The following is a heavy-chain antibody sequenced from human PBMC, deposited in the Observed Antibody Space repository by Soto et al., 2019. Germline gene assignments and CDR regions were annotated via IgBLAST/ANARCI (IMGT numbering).Heavy chain of an antibody. J-gene: IGHJ3*02. D-gene: IGHD6-13*01. Sequence: QITLKESGPTLVKPTQTLTLTCTFSGFSLSTSGVGVGWIRPPPGKALEWLALIYWNDDKRYSPSVKSRLTITKDTSKNQVVLTMTNMDPVDTAKYYCAHKWGIAGLPVAFDIWGQGTMVTVSS. V-gene: IGHV2-5*01. CDR1: GFSLSTSGVG. CDR2: IYWNDDK. CDR3: AHKWGIAGLPVAFDI.